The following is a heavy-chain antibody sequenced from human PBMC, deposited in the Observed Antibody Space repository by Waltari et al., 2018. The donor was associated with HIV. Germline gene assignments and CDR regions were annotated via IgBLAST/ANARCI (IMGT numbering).Heavy chain of an antibody. CDR3: ARQYYYDSSGYYMDY. Sequence: QVQLQESGPGLVKPSETLSLTCTVPGGSISSYYWSWIRPPPGKGLEWIGYIYYSGSTNYNPSLKSRVTISVDTSKNQFSLKLSSVTAADTAVYYCARQYYYDSSGYYMDYWGQGTLVTVSS. J-gene: IGHJ4*02. CDR1: GGSISSYY. D-gene: IGHD3-22*01. V-gene: IGHV4-59*01. CDR2: IYYSGST.